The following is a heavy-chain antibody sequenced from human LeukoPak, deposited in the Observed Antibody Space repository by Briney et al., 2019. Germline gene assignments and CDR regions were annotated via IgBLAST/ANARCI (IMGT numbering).Heavy chain of an antibody. CDR3: ARGDPHADL. J-gene: IGHJ5*02. V-gene: IGHV3-48*03. CDR2: ITISGHTK. Sequence: PGGSLRLPCAASGFDLHTYEMNWVRQAPGKGLEWIADITISGHTKNYADSVKGRFTISRDSARTSLYLQMNSLRVEDTGVYFCARGDPHADLWGQGTLVTVSS. CDR1: GFDLHTYE.